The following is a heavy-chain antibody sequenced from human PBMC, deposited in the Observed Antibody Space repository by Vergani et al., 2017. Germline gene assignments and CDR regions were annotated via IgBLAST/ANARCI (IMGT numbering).Heavy chain of an antibody. Sequence: QVQLQESGPGLVKPSQILSLTCTVPGGSISSGGFYWSWIRQPPGKGLEWIGYIYYSENTYYNPSLKSRVTMSVDTSKNQFSLKLTSMTAADTAVYYCARVSRDYNYYFYMDVWGKGTTVTVSS. J-gene: IGHJ6*03. V-gene: IGHV4-30-4*01. CDR2: IYYSENT. CDR3: ARVSRDYNYYFYMDV. CDR1: GGSISSGGFY.